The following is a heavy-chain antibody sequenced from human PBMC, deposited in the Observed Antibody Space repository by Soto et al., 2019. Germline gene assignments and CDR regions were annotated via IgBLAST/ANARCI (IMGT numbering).Heavy chain of an antibody. D-gene: IGHD2-2*01. CDR2: ISYDGSNK. V-gene: IGHV3-30*18. Sequence: GGSLRLSCAASGFTFSSYGMHWVRQAPGKGLEWVAVISYDGSNKYYADSVKGRFTISRDTSKNTLYLLMNSLRAEDTAVYYCAKDTVPVATPWFDP. J-gene: IGHJ5*02. CDR1: GFTFSSYG. CDR3: AKDTVPVATPWFDP.